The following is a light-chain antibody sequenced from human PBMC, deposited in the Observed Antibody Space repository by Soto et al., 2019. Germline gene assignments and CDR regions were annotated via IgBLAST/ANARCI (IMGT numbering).Light chain of an antibody. CDR2: GTS. V-gene: IGKV3-11*01. CDR3: QLAGT. Sequence: EIVLTQSPATLSLSPGERATLSCRASQSVRRYLAWYQQKPGQAPTLLIYGTSRRATGVSDRFSGSGSGTDFTLSISRLEPEDFAVYFCQLAGTFDPGAKVEVK. J-gene: IGKJ3*01. CDR1: QSVRRY.